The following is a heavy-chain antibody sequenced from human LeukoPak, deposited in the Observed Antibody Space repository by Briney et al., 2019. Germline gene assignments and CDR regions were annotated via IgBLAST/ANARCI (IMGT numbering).Heavy chain of an antibody. J-gene: IGHJ5*02. Sequence: PSETLSLTCAVYGGSFSGYYWSWIRQPPGKGLEWIGEINHSGSTNYNPSLKSRVTISVDTSKNQFSLKLSSVTAADTAVYYCARGPKVGYSSSWFVVRNWFDPWGQGTLVTVSS. D-gene: IGHD6-13*01. CDR2: INHSGST. V-gene: IGHV4-34*01. CDR1: GGSFSGYY. CDR3: ARGPKVGYSSSWFVVRNWFDP.